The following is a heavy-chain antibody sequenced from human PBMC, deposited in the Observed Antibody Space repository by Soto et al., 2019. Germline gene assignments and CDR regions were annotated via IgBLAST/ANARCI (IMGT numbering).Heavy chain of an antibody. Sequence: QVQLVQSGGEVKKPGASLKVSCKTSGYSFTTYGISWVRQAPGQGLEWMGWISAYNGNTNYAQKLQDRVTMTTDTSTSTAYMELRSLRSDDTAVYYCAREGPAPYYSYGMDVWGQGSTVTVSS. CDR1: GYSFTTYG. CDR3: AREGPAPYYSYGMDV. J-gene: IGHJ6*02. CDR2: ISAYNGNT. V-gene: IGHV1-18*01.